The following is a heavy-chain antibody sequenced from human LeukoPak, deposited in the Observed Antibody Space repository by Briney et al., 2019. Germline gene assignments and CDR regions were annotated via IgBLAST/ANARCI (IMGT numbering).Heavy chain of an antibody. CDR1: GFTFSSYG. D-gene: IGHD6-13*01. V-gene: IGHV3-30*03. Sequence: GRSLRLSCAASGFTFSSYGMHWVRQAPGKGLEWVAVISYDGSNKYYADSVKGRFTISRDNSKNTLYLQMNSLRAEDTAVYYCARRAFGAAAGTGYFQHWGQGTLVTVSS. J-gene: IGHJ1*01. CDR3: ARRAFGAAAGTGYFQH. CDR2: ISYDGSNK.